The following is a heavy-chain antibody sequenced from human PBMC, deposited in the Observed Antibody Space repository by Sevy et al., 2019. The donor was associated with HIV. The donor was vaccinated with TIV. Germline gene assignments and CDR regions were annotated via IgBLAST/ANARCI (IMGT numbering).Heavy chain of an antibody. J-gene: IGHJ3*02. Sequence: ASVKVSCKASGGTFSSYAISWVRQAPGQGLEWMGRIIPIFGTTNYAQKFQGRVTITADESTSTAYMELSSLRSEDTAVYYCARAPLYYYDSSGLDDAFDIWGQWTMVTVSS. CDR3: ARAPLYYYDSSGLDDAFDI. CDR2: IIPIFGTT. D-gene: IGHD3-22*01. CDR1: GGTFSSYA. V-gene: IGHV1-69*13.